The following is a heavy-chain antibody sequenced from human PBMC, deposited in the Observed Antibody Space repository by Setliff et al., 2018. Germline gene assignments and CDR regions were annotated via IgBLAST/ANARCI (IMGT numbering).Heavy chain of an antibody. D-gene: IGHD2-15*01. CDR1: GGSINNGSYY. CDR3: ASAAAGYCSGRSCYAKLYFDY. V-gene: IGHV4-61*09. J-gene: IGHJ4*02. CDR2: IYTSGST. Sequence: PSETLSLTCTVSGGSINNGSYYWSWIRQPAGKGLEWIGHIYTSGSTNYNPSLKSRVTISVDTSKNQFSLKLSSVTAADTAVYYCASAAAGYCSGRSCYAKLYFDYWGQGTLGTVS.